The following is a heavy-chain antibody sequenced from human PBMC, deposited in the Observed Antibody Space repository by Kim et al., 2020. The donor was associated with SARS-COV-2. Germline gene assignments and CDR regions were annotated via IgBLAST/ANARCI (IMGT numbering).Heavy chain of an antibody. CDR1: GFTFSSYW. D-gene: IGHD2-2*01. J-gene: IGHJ4*02. CDR2: IKQDGSEK. Sequence: GGSLRLSCAASGFTFSSYWMSWVRQAPGKGLEWVANIKQDGSEKYYVDSVKGRFTISRDNAKNSLYLQMNSLRAEDTAVYYCATDIVVVPAARADYWGQGTLVTVSS. V-gene: IGHV3-7*01. CDR3: ATDIVVVPAARADY.